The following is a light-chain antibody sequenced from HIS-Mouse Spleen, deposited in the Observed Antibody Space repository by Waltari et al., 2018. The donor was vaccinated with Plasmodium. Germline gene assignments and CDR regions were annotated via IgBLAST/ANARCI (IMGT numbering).Light chain of an antibody. CDR2: EVS. CDR3: SSYAGSNNLV. J-gene: IGLJ2*01. CDR1: RSAVGGYNS. V-gene: IGLV2-8*01. Sequence: QSALTQPPSASGSPGQSVTISSTGTRSAVGGYNSFPWYQQHPGKAPKLMIYEVSKRPSGVPDRFSGSKSGNTASLTVSGLQAEDEADYYCSSYAGSNNLVFGGGTKLTVL.